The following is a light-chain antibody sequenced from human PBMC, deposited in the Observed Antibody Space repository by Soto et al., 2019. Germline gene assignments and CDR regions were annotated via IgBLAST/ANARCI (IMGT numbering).Light chain of an antibody. CDR2: EVS. J-gene: IGKJ1*01. V-gene: IGKV1-5*01. CDR3: QQDTYPAT. CDR1: QTISTW. Sequence: DTQMTQSPSTVSASVGDRVTITCRARQTISTWLAWYQQRPGKAPKLLIYEVSTLENGVPSRFSGSGSGTQSTLTISALRPDDGRQSYYQQDTYPATFGQGTKVVIK.